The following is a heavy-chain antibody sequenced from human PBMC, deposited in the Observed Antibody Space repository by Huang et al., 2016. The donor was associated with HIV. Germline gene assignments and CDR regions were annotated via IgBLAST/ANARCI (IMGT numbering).Heavy chain of an antibody. CDR3: ARLTSGWYQDY. Sequence: QVQLVQSGPEVKKPGASVKVSCQTSGYIFSNYDINWVRQAPGQGLQGMGWLNPNSGKTAYGQNFQGRVTRTRSTSTGAAYMVLNSLTSQDTAVDYCARLTSGWYQDYWGQGTLVTVSS. CDR1: GYIFSNYD. CDR2: LNPNSGKT. D-gene: IGHD6-19*01. V-gene: IGHV1-8*01. J-gene: IGHJ4*02.